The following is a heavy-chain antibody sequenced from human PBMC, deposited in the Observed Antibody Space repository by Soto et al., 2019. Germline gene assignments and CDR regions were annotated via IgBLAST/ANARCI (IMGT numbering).Heavy chain of an antibody. Sequence: SETLSLTCAVSGASISSGNHSWSWIRQPPGKGLEWIGYIYHSGSTYYNPSLKRRVTISVDRSKNQFSLNLNSVTAADTAVYYCARGGYSGYDLTFDHWGQGTPVTVSS. D-gene: IGHD5-12*01. CDR1: GASISSGNHS. CDR2: IYHSGST. CDR3: ARGGYSGYDLTFDH. J-gene: IGHJ4*02. V-gene: IGHV4-30-2*01.